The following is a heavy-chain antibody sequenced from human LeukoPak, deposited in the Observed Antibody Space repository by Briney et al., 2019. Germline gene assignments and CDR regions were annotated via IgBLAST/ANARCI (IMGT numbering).Heavy chain of an antibody. CDR2: IYYSGST. CDR3: ASSRTIFGVVLYSDY. Sequence: SETLSLTCTVSGGSISSYYWSWIRQPPGKGLEWIGYIYYSGSTNYNPSLKSRVTISVDTSKNQFSLKLSSVTAADTAVYYCASSRTIFGVVLYSDYWGQGTLVTVSS. J-gene: IGHJ4*02. CDR1: GGSISSYY. D-gene: IGHD3-3*01. V-gene: IGHV4-59*08.